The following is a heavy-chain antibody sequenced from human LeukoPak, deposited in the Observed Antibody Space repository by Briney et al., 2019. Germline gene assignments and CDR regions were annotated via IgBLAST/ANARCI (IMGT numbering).Heavy chain of an antibody. D-gene: IGHD3-22*01. CDR3: ARGRGSWYDSSGSPYIRFDY. V-gene: IGHV1-2*02. Sequence: EASVKVSCKTSGYTFIGYFIHWVRQAPGQGLEWMGWINPDSGGTNYAQKFQGRVTMTRDTSISTVYMELSRLRSDDSAMYYCARGRGSWYDSSGSPYIRFDYWGQGTLVTVSS. CDR2: INPDSGGT. CDR1: GYTFIGYF. J-gene: IGHJ4*02.